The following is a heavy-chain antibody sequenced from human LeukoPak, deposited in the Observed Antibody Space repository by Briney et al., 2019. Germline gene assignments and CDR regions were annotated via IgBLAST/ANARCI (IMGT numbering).Heavy chain of an antibody. J-gene: IGHJ4*02. V-gene: IGHV7-4-1*02. Sequence: VASVKVTCKASAYTLTDYAMNWVRQAPGQGLEWMGWINTNTGNPSYAQGFTGRFVFSLDTSVSTAYLQISSLKAEDTAVYYCARGRSGLVTTNDYWGQGTLVTVSS. CDR3: ARGRSGLVTTNDY. D-gene: IGHD3/OR15-3a*01. CDR2: INTNTGNP. CDR1: AYTLTDYA.